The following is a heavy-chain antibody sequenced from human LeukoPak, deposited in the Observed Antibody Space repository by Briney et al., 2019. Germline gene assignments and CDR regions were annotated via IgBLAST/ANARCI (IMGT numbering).Heavy chain of an antibody. D-gene: IGHD3-10*01. J-gene: IGHJ4*02. V-gene: IGHV3-53*01. CDR1: GFTVSSNY. CDR3: AGDIVRGVNDY. CDR2: IYSGGST. Sequence: GGSLRLSCAASGFTVSSNYMSLGRQAPGKGVEWVSVIYSGGSTYYAHSVKGRFTISRDNSNNPLYLQMNSLRAEDTAVYYCAGDIVRGVNDYWGQGTLVTVSA.